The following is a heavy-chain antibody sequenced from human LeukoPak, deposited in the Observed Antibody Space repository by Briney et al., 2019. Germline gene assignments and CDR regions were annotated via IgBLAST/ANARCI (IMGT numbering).Heavy chain of an antibody. Sequence: SGGSLRLSCAASGFTFSSYAMHWVRQAPGKGLEWVAVISYDGSNKYYADSVKGRFTISRDNSKNTLYLQMNSLRAEDTAVYYCARDRLQGRTTSRDWFDPWGQGTLVTVSS. D-gene: IGHD1-1*01. CDR1: GFTFSSYA. CDR3: ARDRLQGRTTSRDWFDP. J-gene: IGHJ5*02. V-gene: IGHV3-30-3*01. CDR2: ISYDGSNK.